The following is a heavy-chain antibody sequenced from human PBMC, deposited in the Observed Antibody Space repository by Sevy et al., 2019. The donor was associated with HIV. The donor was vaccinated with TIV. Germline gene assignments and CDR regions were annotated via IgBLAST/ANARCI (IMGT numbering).Heavy chain of an antibody. CDR2: VSDDGIKD. CDR1: EFTFSDYA. J-gene: IGHJ5*02. V-gene: IGHV3-30*09. CDR3: VKEATAHRKIRFCFGDNCFYNWFDI. Sequence: GGSLRLSCTASEFTFSDYAMHWLRQTPGKGLEWVAIVSDDGIKDDYADSVKGRFAISRDNSRNTLYLQMNSLTPDDTAVYFCVKEATAHRKIRFCFGDNCFYNWFDIWGQGVLVTVSS. D-gene: IGHD1-1*01.